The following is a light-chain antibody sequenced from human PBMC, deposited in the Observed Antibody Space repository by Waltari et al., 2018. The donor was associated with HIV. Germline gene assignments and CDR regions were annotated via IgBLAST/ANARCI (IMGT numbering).Light chain of an antibody. J-gene: IGLJ2*01. CDR1: SSDVGGFDY. CDR3: SSYKDANDVV. CDR2: EVN. V-gene: IGLV2-8*01. Sequence: QPALTQPPSASGSPGQSVTISCTGTSSDVGGFDYVSWYHQQPPKAPKLILYEVNSRPAGVPARFSGSKSGNTASLTVSGLQPEDEGDYYCSSYKDANDVVFGGGTKLTVL.